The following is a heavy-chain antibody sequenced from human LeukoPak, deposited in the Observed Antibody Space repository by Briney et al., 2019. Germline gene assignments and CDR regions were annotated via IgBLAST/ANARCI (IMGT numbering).Heavy chain of an antibody. Sequence: SETLSLTCTVSGGSITNYHWSWIRQPAGKGLEWIGRIYSSGSTNYNPSLKSRVTISVDTSKNQFSLKLSSVTAADTAVYYCARGLRITIFGVVKTGFDPWGQGTLVTVSS. CDR3: ARGLRITIFGVVKTGFDP. V-gene: IGHV4-4*07. CDR1: GGSITNYH. J-gene: IGHJ5*02. CDR2: IYSSGST. D-gene: IGHD3-3*01.